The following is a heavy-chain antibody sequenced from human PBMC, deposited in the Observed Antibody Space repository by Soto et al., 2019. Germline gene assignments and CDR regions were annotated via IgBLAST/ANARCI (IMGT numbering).Heavy chain of an antibody. J-gene: IGHJ6*02. D-gene: IGHD1-26*01. Sequence: PGGSLRLSCAASGFTFDDYAMHWVRQAPGKGLEWVSGISWNSGSIGYADSVEGRFTISRDNAKNSLYLQMNSLRAEDTALYYCAKALSGSYYGSYYYYGMDVWGQGTTVTVSS. CDR2: ISWNSGSI. CDR1: GFTFDDYA. CDR3: AKALSGSYYGSYYYYGMDV. V-gene: IGHV3-9*01.